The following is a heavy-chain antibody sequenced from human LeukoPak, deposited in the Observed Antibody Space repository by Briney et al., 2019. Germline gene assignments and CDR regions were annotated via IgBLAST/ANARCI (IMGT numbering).Heavy chain of an antibody. D-gene: IGHD6-6*01. CDR3: SSWGSTPGVSSDDY. Sequence: GGSLRLSCAASEFTINDAWMSWVRQAPGKGLEWVGRIKSKTDGGTTEYAAPVKGRFTISRDGSKNTLYLQMNSLKTEDTAMYYCSSWGSTPGVSSDDYWGQGTLVTVSS. CDR1: EFTINDAW. V-gene: IGHV3-15*01. CDR2: IKSKTDGGTT. J-gene: IGHJ4*02.